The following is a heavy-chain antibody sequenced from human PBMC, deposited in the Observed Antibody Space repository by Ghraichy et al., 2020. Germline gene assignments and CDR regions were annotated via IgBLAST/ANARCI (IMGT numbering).Heavy chain of an antibody. Sequence: GGSLRLSCAASGFTFSSYAMSWVRQAPGKGLEWVSAISGSGGSTYYADSVKGRFTISRDNSKNTLYLQMNSLRAEDTAVYYCAKDRDYGDLPAPRFDPWGQGTLVTVSS. J-gene: IGHJ5*02. CDR1: GFTFSSYA. D-gene: IGHD4-17*01. CDR2: ISGSGGST. V-gene: IGHV3-23*01. CDR3: AKDRDYGDLPAPRFDP.